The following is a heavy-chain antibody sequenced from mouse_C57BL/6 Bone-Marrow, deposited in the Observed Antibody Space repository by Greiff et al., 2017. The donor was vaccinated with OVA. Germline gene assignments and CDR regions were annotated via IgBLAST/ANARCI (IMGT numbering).Heavy chain of an antibody. CDR2: IDPSDSET. J-gene: IGHJ2*01. CDR3: ARGITTVVANDY. Sequence: QVQLQQPGAELVRPGSSVKLSCKASGYTFTSYWMHWVKQRPIQGLEWIGNIDPSDSETHYNQKFKDKATLTVDKSSSTAYMQLSSLTSEDSAVYYCARGITTVVANDYWGQGTTLTVSS. V-gene: IGHV1-52*01. D-gene: IGHD1-1*01. CDR1: GYTFTSYW.